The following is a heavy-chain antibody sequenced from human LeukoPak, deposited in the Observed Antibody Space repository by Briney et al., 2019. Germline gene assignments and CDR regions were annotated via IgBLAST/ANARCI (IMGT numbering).Heavy chain of an antibody. Sequence: ASVKVSCKASGYTFTSYGISWVRQAPGQGLEWMGWISAYNGNTNYAQKLQGRVTMTTDTSTSTAYMELRSLRSDDTAVYYCARGGYSSSWYVRVVDYYYYYMDVWGKGTTVTISS. V-gene: IGHV1-18*01. CDR2: ISAYNGNT. D-gene: IGHD6-13*01. CDR3: ARGGYSSSWYVRVVDYYYYYMDV. CDR1: GYTFTSYG. J-gene: IGHJ6*03.